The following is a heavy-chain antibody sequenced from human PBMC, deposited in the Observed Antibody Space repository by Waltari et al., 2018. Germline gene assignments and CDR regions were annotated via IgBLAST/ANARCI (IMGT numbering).Heavy chain of an antibody. CDR2: FDPEDGET. V-gene: IGHV1-24*01. CDR1: GYTLTELS. Sequence: GAEVKKPGASVKVSCKVSGYTLTELSMHWVRQAPGKGLEWMGGFDPEDGETIYAQKFQGRVTMTEDTSTDTAYMELSSLRSEDTAVYYCATTRMYYDILTGYNYGMDVWGQGTTVTVSS. J-gene: IGHJ6*02. D-gene: IGHD3-9*01. CDR3: ATTRMYYDILTGYNYGMDV.